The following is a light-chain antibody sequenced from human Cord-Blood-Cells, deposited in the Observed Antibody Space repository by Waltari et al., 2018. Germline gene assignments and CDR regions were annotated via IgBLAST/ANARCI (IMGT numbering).Light chain of an antibody. CDR3: CSYAGSSDWV. V-gene: IGLV2-23*01. CDR2: EGS. J-gene: IGLJ3*02. CDR1: SSAVGSYNL. Sequence: QSSLTQPASVSGSPGQSITISCTGTSSAVGSYNLFSWYQQHPGKAPKLMIYEGSKRPSGVSNRLSGSKSGNTASLTISGLQAEDEADYYCCSYAGSSDWVFGGGTKLTVL.